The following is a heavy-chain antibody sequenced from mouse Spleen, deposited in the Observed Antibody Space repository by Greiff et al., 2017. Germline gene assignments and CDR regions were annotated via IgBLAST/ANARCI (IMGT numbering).Heavy chain of an antibody. V-gene: IGHV14-4*01. J-gene: IGHJ3*01. D-gene: IGHD1-2*01. Sequence: EVKLMESGAELVRPGASVKLSCTASGFNIKDDYMHWVKQRPEQGLEWIGWIDPENGDTEYASKFQGKATITADTSSNTAYLQLSSLTSEDTAVYYCTLSSLRPGCFAYWGQGTLVTVSA. CDR1: GFNIKDDY. CDR3: TLSSLRPGCFAY. CDR2: IDPENGDT.